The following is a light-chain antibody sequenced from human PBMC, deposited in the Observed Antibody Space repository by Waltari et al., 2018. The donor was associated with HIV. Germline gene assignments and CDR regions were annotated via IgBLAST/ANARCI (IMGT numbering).Light chain of an antibody. CDR3: ASWDDSLNGYV. CDR2: TYN. J-gene: IGLJ1*01. CDR1: SSYIGRNT. V-gene: IGLV1-44*01. Sequence: QSVLTQPPSASGTPGQRVTISCSGSSSYIGRNTVNWYQHLPGTAPKLLIYTYNQRPSGVPDRFSGSRSGTTASLAISGLQSEEEADYYCASWDDSLNGYVFGPGTKVTVL.